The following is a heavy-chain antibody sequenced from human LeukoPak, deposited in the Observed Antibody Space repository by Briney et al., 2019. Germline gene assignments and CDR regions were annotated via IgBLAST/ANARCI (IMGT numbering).Heavy chain of an antibody. CDR3: AKKRDTGENYFDY. J-gene: IGHJ4*02. CDR1: GFTFSGYA. D-gene: IGHD3-10*01. Sequence: GGSLRLSCAASGFTFSGYAMSWVRQAPGKGLGWVSAISASGASTYYADSVKVRFTISRDNSKNTLYLQMNSLRAEDTAIYYCAKKRDTGENYFDYWGQGTLVTVSS. V-gene: IGHV3-23*01. CDR2: ISASGAST.